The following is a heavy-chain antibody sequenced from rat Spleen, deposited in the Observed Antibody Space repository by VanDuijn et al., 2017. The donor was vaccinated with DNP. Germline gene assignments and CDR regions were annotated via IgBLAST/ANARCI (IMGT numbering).Heavy chain of an antibody. CDR1: GFSLTNYG. CDR2: IWGDGNT. Sequence: QVQLKESGPVLVQASETLSLTCTVSGFSLTNYGVIWVRQSPGKGLEWMGIIWGDGNTDYNSALKSRLSINRDTSKSQVFRKMKSLQTDDTAIYYCTRESWGYVMDAWGQGASVTVSS. D-gene: IGHD1-7*01. CDR3: TRESWGYVMDA. J-gene: IGHJ4*01. V-gene: IGHV2S75*01.